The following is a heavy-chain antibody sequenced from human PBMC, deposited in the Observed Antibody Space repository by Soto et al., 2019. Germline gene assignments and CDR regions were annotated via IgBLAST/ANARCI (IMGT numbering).Heavy chain of an antibody. CDR1: GFAFVSYG. Sequence: GGSLRLSCAASGFAFVSYGIHFFRHSPFKWLEWVAVISYDGSNKYYADSVKGRFTISRDNSKNTLYLQMNSLRAEDTAVYYCAKGRSGGSGSPDFDYWGQGTLVTVSS. D-gene: IGHD3-10*01. V-gene: IGHV3-30*18. J-gene: IGHJ4*02. CDR2: ISYDGSNK. CDR3: AKGRSGGSGSPDFDY.